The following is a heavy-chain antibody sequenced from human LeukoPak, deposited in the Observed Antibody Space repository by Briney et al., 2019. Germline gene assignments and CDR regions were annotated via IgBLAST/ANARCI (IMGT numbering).Heavy chain of an antibody. Sequence: GGSLRLSCAASGFTFSDYALGWVRQAPGKGLEWVSGISWNSGSKGYAGSVKGRFTISRDNAKNSLYLQMNSLRSEDTALYYCAKDNIRIVVAGTIDYWGQGTLVTVSS. CDR3: AKDNIRIVVAGTIDY. V-gene: IGHV3-9*01. CDR2: ISWNSGSK. J-gene: IGHJ4*02. D-gene: IGHD6-19*01. CDR1: GFTFSDYA.